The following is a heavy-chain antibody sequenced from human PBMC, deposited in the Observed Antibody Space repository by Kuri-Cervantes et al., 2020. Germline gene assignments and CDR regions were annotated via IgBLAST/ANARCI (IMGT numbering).Heavy chain of an antibody. CDR1: GFTFSDYY. CDR3: ARDQYYAFDI. J-gene: IGHJ3*02. Sequence: GESLKISCAASGFTFSDYYMSWIRQAPGKGLEWVSYTSSSGSTIYYADSVKGRFTISRDNAKNSLYLQMNSLRAEDTAVYYCARDQYYAFDIWGQGTMVTVSS. V-gene: IGHV3-11*01. CDR2: TSSSGSTI.